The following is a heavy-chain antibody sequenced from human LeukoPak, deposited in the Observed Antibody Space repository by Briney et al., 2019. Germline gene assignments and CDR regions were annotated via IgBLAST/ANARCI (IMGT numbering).Heavy chain of an antibody. J-gene: IGHJ4*02. CDR2: IYYTGST. CDR3: ARGRGYSGYAYEY. D-gene: IGHD5-12*01. Sequence: GYIYYTGSTNYNPSLKSRVTISIDTSKNQFSLKLTSVTSADTAVFYCARGRGYSGYAYEYWGQGTLVTVSS. V-gene: IGHV4-59*09.